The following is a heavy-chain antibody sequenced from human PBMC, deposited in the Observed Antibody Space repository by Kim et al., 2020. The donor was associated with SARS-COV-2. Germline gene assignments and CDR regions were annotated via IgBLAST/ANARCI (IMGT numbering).Heavy chain of an antibody. CDR3: ARDLLYYDFWSGYLWYYYYGMDV. J-gene: IGHJ6*02. CDR2: ISAYNGNT. D-gene: IGHD3-3*01. CDR1: GYTFTSYG. V-gene: IGHV1-18*01. Sequence: ASVKVSCKASGYTFTSYGISWVRQAPGQGLEWMGWISAYNGNTNYAQKLQGRVTMTTDTSTSTAYMELRSLRSDDTAVYYCARDLLYYDFWSGYLWYYYYGMDVWGQGTTVTVSS.